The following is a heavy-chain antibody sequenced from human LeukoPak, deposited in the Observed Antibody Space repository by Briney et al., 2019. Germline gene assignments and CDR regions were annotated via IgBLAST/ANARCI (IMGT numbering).Heavy chain of an antibody. CDR2: IIPIFGTA. CDR1: GGTFSSYA. D-gene: IGHD2-2*01. CDR3: ARGVVPAAITAFWFDP. V-gene: IGHV1-69*05. J-gene: IGHJ5*02. Sequence: ASVKVSCKASGGTFSSYAISWVRQAPGQGLEWMGGIIPIFGTANYAQKLQGRVTMTTDTSTSTAYMELRSLRSDDTAVYYCARGVVPAAITAFWFDPWGQGTLVTVSS.